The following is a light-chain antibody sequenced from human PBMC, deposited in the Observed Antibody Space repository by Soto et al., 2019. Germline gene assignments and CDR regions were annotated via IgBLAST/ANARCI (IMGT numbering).Light chain of an antibody. V-gene: IGKV3-20*01. CDR3: QHYVYPQWT. J-gene: IGKJ1*01. CDR2: GVS. CDR1: QTGSNSY. Sequence: IVLTQSAGTLSLSPGERATLSCRASQTGSNSYLAWYQQKSGQAPRLLIYGVSTRATGTPDRFSGSGSGTEFTLTIRRLEPEDFAVYFCQHYVYPQWTFGPGTKVDIK.